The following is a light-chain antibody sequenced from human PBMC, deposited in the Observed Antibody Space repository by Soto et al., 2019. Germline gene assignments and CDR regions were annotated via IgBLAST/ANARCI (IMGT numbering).Light chain of an antibody. J-gene: IGLJ2*01. CDR3: CSYAGSNSFVV. CDR2: EGT. V-gene: IGLV2-23*01. Sequence: QSALTQPASVSGSPGQSITISCTGTSSDVGSYNLVSWYQHHPGKAPKLMIYEGTKRPSGFSNRFSGSKSGNTASLTISGLQAEDEADYFCCSYAGSNSFVVFGGGTKLTVL. CDR1: SSDVGSYNL.